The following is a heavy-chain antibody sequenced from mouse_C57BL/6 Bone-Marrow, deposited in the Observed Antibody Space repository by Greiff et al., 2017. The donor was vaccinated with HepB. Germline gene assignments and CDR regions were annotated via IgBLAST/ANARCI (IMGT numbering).Heavy chain of an antibody. CDR3: ARRYSNLFDY. V-gene: IGHV5-4*03. Sequence: EVQGVESGGGLVKPGGSLKLSCAASGFTFSSYAMSWVRQTPEKRLEWVATISDGGSYTYYPDNVKGRFTISRDNAKNNLYLQMSHLKSEDTAMYYCARRYSNLFDYWGQGTTLTVSS. J-gene: IGHJ2*01. CDR1: GFTFSSYA. D-gene: IGHD2-5*01. CDR2: ISDGGSYT.